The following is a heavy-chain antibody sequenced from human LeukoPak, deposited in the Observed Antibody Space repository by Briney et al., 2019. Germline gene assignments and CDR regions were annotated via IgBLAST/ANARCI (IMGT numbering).Heavy chain of an antibody. V-gene: IGHV1-69*04. D-gene: IGHD3-22*01. J-gene: IGHJ4*02. Sequence: ASVKVSCKASGGTFSSYAISWVRQAPGQGLEWMGRIIPILGITNYGQKFQGRVTITADKSTSTAYMELSSLRSEDMAVYYCARDWPGDYYDSSGYPIDYWGQGTLVTVSS. CDR1: GGTFSSYA. CDR3: ARDWPGDYYDSSGYPIDY. CDR2: IIPILGIT.